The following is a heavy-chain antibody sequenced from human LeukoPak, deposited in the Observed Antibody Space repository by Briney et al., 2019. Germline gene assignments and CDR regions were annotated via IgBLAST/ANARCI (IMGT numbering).Heavy chain of an antibody. CDR3: AKGNKWLVRGVIDY. CDR1: GFTFSSYA. CDR2: IRYDGSNK. Sequence: GGSLRLSCAASGFTFSSYAMSWVRQAPGKGLEWVAFIRYDGSNKYYADSVKGRFTISRDNSKNTLYLQMNSLRAEDTAVYYCAKGNKWLVRGVIDYWGQGTLVTVSS. V-gene: IGHV3-30*02. D-gene: IGHD6-19*01. J-gene: IGHJ4*02.